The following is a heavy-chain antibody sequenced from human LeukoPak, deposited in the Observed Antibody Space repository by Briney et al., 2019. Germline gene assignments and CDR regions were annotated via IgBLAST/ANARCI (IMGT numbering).Heavy chain of an antibody. Sequence: GGSLRLSCATSVAVLAIAWVRQAPGKGLEWVAVISDLGQTTYYRDSVEGRFTISRDNAKNTVYLQMKSLRVEDTSVYYCAKDAQGGRASYNWFGSWGQGTLVTVSA. D-gene: IGHD2-15*01. V-gene: IGHV3-23*01. J-gene: IGHJ5*01. CDR3: AKDAQGGRASYNWFGS. CDR1: VAVLA. CDR2: ISDLGQTT.